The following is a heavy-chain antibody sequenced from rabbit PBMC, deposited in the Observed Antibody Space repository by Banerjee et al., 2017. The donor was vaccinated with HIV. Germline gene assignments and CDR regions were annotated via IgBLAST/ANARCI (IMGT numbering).Heavy chain of an antibody. V-gene: IGHV1S40*01. CDR2: IYAGDSGNI. Sequence: QSLEESGGDLVKPGASLTLTCTASGFSSSSYYHMCWVRQAPGKGLEWIACIYAGDSGNIAYASWAKGRFTISSTSSTTVTLQMTSLTAADTATYLCARDGATGNTFTWDLWGPGTLVTVS. CDR1: GFSSSSYYH. D-gene: IGHD7-1*01. J-gene: IGHJ4*01. CDR3: ARDGATGNTFTWDL.